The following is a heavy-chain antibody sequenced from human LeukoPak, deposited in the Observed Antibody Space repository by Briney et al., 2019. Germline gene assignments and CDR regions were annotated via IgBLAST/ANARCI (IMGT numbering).Heavy chain of an antibody. V-gene: IGHV3-9*01. D-gene: IGHD3-22*01. CDR3: AKGGYYDSSGYYSFDY. CDR2: ISWNSGSI. J-gene: IGHJ4*02. CDR1: GFPFDDYA. Sequence: SLRLSCAASGFPFDDYAMHRVRQAPGKGLEWVSGISWNSGSIGYADSVKGRFTISRDNAKNSLYLQMNSLRAEDTALYYCAKGGYYDSSGYYSFDYWGQGTLVTVSS.